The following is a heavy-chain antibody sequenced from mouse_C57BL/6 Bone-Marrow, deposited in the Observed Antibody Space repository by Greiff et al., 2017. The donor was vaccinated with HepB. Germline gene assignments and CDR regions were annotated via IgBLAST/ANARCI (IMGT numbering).Heavy chain of an antibody. J-gene: IGHJ2*01. CDR1: GYTFTSYW. V-gene: IGHV1-59*01. CDR2: IDPSDSYT. CDR3: ARRTGRGY. Sequence: QVQLKQPGAELVRPGTSVKLSCKASGYTFTSYWMHWVKQRPGQGLEWIGVIDPSDSYTNYNQKFKGKATLTVDTSSSTAYMQLSSLTSEDSAVYYCARRTGRGYWGQGTTLTVSS. D-gene: IGHD4-1*01.